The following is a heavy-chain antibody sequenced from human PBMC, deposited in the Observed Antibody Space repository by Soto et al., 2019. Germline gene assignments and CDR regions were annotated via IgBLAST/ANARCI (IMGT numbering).Heavy chain of an antibody. J-gene: IGHJ5*02. V-gene: IGHV4-30-4*08. D-gene: IGHD2-2*01. CDR3: ARDVGMTRSSNWFDP. Sequence: PSVTLSLTCTVSGGSIRSGGYYWSWISQHPGKGLEWIGYIYYSGSTYYNPSLKSRVTISVDTSKNQFSLKLSSVTAADTAVYYCARDVGMTRSSNWFDPWGQGTLVTVSS. CDR2: IYYSGST. CDR1: GGSIRSGGYY.